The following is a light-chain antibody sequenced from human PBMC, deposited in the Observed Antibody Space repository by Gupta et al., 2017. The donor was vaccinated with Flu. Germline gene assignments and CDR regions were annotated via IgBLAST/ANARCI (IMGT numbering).Light chain of an antibody. CDR3: RQLDTPPQT. CDR1: QNIDQF. Sequence: PSSLSASIGDRVTITSRASQNIDQFLNWYQPTPGKAPSLLIVPASSLERGHPSRFNCSGAGTELTLTITRLQAADFAPYSSRQLDTPPQTFGGGTKVEIK. J-gene: IGKJ4*01. CDR2: PAS. V-gene: IGKV1-39*01.